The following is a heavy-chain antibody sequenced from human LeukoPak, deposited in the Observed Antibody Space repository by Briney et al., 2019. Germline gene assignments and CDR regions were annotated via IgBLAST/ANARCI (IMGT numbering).Heavy chain of an antibody. CDR2: ISGSGGST. V-gene: IGHV3-23*01. CDR3: AKDRPLAYCGGDCYSGFGY. J-gene: IGHJ4*02. D-gene: IGHD2-21*02. Sequence: GGSLRLSCAASGFTFSSYAMSWVRQAPGKGLEWVSAISGSGGSTYYADSVKGRFTISRDNSKNTLYLQMNSLRAEDTAVYYCAKDRPLAYCGGDCYSGFGYWGQGTLVTVSS. CDR1: GFTFSSYA.